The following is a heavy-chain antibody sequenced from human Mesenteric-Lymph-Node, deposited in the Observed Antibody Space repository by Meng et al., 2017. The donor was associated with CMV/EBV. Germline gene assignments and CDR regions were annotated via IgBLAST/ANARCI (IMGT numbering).Heavy chain of an antibody. D-gene: IGHD6-19*01. CDR2: INHSGST. V-gene: IGHV4-34*01. J-gene: IGHJ4*02. CDR3: ARAEREWLALDY. Sequence: SETLSLTCAVYGGSFSGYYWSWIRQPPGKGLEWIGEINHSGSTNYNPSLKSRVTISVVTSKNQYSLKLSSVTAADTAVYYCARAEREWLALDYWGQGTLVTVSS. CDR1: GGSFSGYY.